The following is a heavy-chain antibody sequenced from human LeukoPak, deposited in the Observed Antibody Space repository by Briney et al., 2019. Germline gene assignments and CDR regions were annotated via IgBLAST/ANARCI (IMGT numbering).Heavy chain of an antibody. Sequence: SETLSLTCSVSDGSINSYYWNWIRRPRGEGLEWIGYIYYNGNTNYSPSLKSRVTMSVDTSKNLFSLKVSSETAADTAVYYCARGRSNYYGMDVWGQGTTVTVSS. J-gene: IGHJ6*02. CDR1: DGSINSYY. D-gene: IGHD1-26*01. CDR2: IYYNGNT. V-gene: IGHV4-59*01. CDR3: ARGRSNYYGMDV.